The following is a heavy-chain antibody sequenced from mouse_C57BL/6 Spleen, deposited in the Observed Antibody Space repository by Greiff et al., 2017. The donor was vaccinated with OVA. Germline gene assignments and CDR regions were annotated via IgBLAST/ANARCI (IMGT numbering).Heavy chain of an antibody. CDR3: ARNDYDYEGFAY. J-gene: IGHJ3*01. V-gene: IGHV1-4*01. D-gene: IGHD2-4*01. Sequence: SGAELARPGASVKMSCKASGYTFTSYTMHWVKQRPGQGLEWIGYINPSSGYTKYNQKFKDKATLTADKSSSTAYMQLSSLTSEDSAVYYCARNDYDYEGFAYWGQGTLVTVSA. CDR2: INPSSGYT. CDR1: GYTFTSYT.